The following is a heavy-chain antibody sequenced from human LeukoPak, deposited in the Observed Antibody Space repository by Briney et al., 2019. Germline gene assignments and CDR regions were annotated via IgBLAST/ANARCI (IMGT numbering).Heavy chain of an antibody. J-gene: IGHJ4*02. V-gene: IGHV4-59*01. Sequence: SETLSLTCTDSGGSISSYYWSWIRQPPGKGLEWIGYIYYSGSTNYNPSLKSRVTISVDTSKNQFSLKLSSVTAADTAVYYCARRHGPEAFDYWGQGTLVTVSS. CDR1: GGSISSYY. CDR3: ARRHGPEAFDY. CDR2: IYYSGST.